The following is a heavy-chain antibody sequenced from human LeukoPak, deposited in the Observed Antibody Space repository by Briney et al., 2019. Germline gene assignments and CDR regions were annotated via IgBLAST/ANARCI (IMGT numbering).Heavy chain of an antibody. J-gene: IGHJ4*02. CDR1: GESFTNFY. V-gene: IGHV4-34*01. CDR3: AGRYPGIGVSGNF. Sequence: SETLSLTCAVFGESFTNFYWTWIRQSPSNGLEWIGEIKHSGTTNYNPSFKSRVTISLDTSKTQFSLRLTSVTAADTAVYYCAGRYPGIGVSGNFWGQGALVTVSS. CDR2: IKHSGTT. D-gene: IGHD6-19*01.